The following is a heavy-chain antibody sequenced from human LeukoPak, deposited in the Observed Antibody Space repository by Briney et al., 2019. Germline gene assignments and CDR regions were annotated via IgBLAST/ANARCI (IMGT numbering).Heavy chain of an antibody. D-gene: IGHD4-11*01. CDR1: GDSVSSITAA. J-gene: IGHJ4*02. Sequence: NPSQTLSLTCAISGDSVSSITAAWHWIRQSPSRGLEWLGRTYYGSKWYNDYAISVKSRITISPDTSKNQFSLQLNSVTPEDTAVYYCARGYNNFFDYWGQGTLVTVSS. CDR3: ARGYNNFFDY. V-gene: IGHV6-1*01. CDR2: TYYGSKWYN.